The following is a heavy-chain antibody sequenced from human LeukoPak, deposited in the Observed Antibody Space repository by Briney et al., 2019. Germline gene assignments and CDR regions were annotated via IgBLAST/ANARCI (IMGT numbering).Heavy chain of an antibody. J-gene: IGHJ4*02. CDR3: ATVTMVSLYFDY. Sequence: GASVKVSCKVSGYTLTELSMHWVRQAPGKGLEWMGGFDPQHAGIIYAQKFQGRVTMTEDTSSNTAYMELSSLRSEDTAVYYCATVTMVSLYFDYWGQGTLVTVSS. V-gene: IGHV1-24*01. CDR2: FDPQHAGI. CDR1: GYTLTELS. D-gene: IGHD3-10*01.